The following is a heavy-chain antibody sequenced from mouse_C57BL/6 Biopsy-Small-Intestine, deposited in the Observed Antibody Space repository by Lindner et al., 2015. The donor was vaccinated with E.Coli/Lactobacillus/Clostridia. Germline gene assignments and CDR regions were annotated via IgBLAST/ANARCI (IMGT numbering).Heavy chain of an antibody. V-gene: IGHV1-74*01. J-gene: IGHJ4*01. Sequence: SVKVSCKASGYTFTRFGFSWVRQAPGQGLEWVGRVIPLIDMADYAQKFQGRVTINADKSTSTAYMELTSLRSDDTAVYFCATAATGPGNNWSNFEYWGQGTLVTVSS. CDR3: ATAATGPGNNWSNFEY. CDR1: GYTFTRFG. D-gene: IGHD4-1*02. CDR2: VIPLIDMA.